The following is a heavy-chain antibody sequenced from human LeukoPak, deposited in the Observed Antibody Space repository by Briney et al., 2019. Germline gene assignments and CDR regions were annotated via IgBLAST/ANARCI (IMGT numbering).Heavy chain of an antibody. D-gene: IGHD2-8*01. CDR1: GGSFSGYY. J-gene: IGHJ4*02. Sequence: SETLSLTCAVYGGSFSGYYWSWIRQPPGKGLEWIGEINHSGSTNYNPSLKSRVTISVDTSKNQFSLKLSSVTAADTAVYYCARRRYCTNGICYVYFYFDYWGQGTLVTVSS. V-gene: IGHV4-34*01. CDR3: ARRRYCTNGICYVYFYFDY. CDR2: INHSGST.